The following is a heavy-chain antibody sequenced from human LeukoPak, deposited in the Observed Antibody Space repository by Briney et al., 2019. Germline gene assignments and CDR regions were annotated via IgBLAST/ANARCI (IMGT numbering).Heavy chain of an antibody. J-gene: IGHJ5*02. CDR2: ISAYNGNT. D-gene: IGHD2-15*01. CDR1: GYTFTSYG. CDR3: ALYCSGGSCYSDGAS. Sequence: ASVKVSCKASGYTFTSYGISWVRQAPGQGLEWMGWISAYNGNTNYAQKLQGRVTMTTDTPTSTAYMELRSLRSDDTAVYYCALYCSGGSCYSDGASWGQGTLVTVSS. V-gene: IGHV1-18*01.